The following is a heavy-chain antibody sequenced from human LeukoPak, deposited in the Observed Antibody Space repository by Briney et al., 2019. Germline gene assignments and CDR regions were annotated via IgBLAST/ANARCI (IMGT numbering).Heavy chain of an antibody. CDR1: GGSISSSSYY. V-gene: IGHV4-39*01. Sequence: SETLSLTCTVSGGSISSSSYYWGWIRQPPGKGPEWIGSIYYSGSTYYNPSLKSRVTISVDTSKNQFSLKLSSVTAADTAVYYCARGTIAAAAYPLDYWGQGTLVTVSS. J-gene: IGHJ4*02. D-gene: IGHD6-13*01. CDR2: IYYSGST. CDR3: ARGTIAAAAYPLDY.